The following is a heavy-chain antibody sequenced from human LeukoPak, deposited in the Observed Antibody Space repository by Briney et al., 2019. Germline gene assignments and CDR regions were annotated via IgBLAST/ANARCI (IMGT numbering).Heavy chain of an antibody. D-gene: IGHD2-15*01. J-gene: IGHJ6*03. CDR2: IHKSGST. Sequence: SETLSLTCNVSGGSIRSNYWSWIRQPAGKGLEWIGRIHKSGSTNYNPSLKSRVTMSADTSKNQCSLKLSSVTAADTAVYFCARERELIGYRDYFYMDVWGKGTTVTVSS. V-gene: IGHV4-4*07. CDR1: GGSIRSNY. CDR3: ARERELIGYRDYFYMDV.